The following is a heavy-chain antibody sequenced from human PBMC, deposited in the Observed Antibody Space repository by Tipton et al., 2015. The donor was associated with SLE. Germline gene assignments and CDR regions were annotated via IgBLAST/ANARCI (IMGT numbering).Heavy chain of an antibody. CDR1: GFSFSNYA. CDR3: ARSSWYDFWSGYYSERYFDL. V-gene: IGHV3-53*05. J-gene: IGHJ2*01. Sequence: SLRLSCPASGFSFSNYAMNWVRQAPGKGLEWVSLIYSGGSASYADSVKGRFTISRDNSKNTLYLQMNSLRAEDTAVYYCARSSWYDFWSGYYSERYFDLWGRGTLVTVSS. CDR2: IYSGGSA. D-gene: IGHD3-3*01.